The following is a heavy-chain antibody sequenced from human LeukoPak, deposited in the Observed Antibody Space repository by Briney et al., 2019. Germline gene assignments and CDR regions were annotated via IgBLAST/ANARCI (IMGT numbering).Heavy chain of an antibody. CDR1: GGSFSGYY. D-gene: IGHD3-16*01. J-gene: IGHJ5*02. V-gene: IGHV4-34*01. CDR3: ARRRIMITFGGVSTNWFDP. Sequence: SETLSLTCAVYGGSFSGYYWSWIRQPPGKGLEWIGEINHSGSTNYNPSLKSRVTISVDTSKNQFSLKLSSVTAADTAVYYCARRRIMITFGGVSTNWFDPWGQGTLVTVSS. CDR2: INHSGST.